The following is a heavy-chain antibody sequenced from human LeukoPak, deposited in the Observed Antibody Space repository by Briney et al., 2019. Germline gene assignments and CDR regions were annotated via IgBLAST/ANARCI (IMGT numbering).Heavy chain of an antibody. V-gene: IGHV3-30-3*01. Sequence: GRSLRLSCAASGFTFSSYAMHWVRQAPGKGLEWVAVISYDGSNKYYADSVKGRFTISRDNAKNSLYLQMNSLRAEDMALYYCAKGMRGPLGYCSSTSCDPADAFDIWGQGTMVTVSS. CDR2: ISYDGSNK. CDR1: GFTFSSYA. CDR3: AKGMRGPLGYCSSTSCDPADAFDI. D-gene: IGHD2-2*01. J-gene: IGHJ3*02.